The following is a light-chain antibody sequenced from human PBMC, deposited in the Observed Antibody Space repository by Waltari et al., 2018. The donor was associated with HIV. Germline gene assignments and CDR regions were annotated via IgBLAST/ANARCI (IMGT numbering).Light chain of an antibody. J-gene: IGKJ4*01. CDR3: MQALQRPLT. Sequence: DIVMTQSPPALVVTPGETASITCRSSRSLLETNGFHFLQWYVQKSGQSPQLLMYLTSRRASGVPDRFSDSGSGTDFTLRISRVEAEDVGVYYCMQALQRPLTFGGGTKVEI. CDR1: RSLLETNGFHF. V-gene: IGKV2-28*01. CDR2: LTS.